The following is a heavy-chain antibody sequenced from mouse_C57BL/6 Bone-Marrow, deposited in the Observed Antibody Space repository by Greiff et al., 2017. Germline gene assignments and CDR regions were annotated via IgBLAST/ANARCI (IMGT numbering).Heavy chain of an antibody. V-gene: IGHV14-2*01. CDR1: GFNITDYY. J-gene: IGHJ4*01. CDR3: DRNEDGSSYGYAMDY. Sequence: VQLQQSGAELVKPGASVKLSCTASGFNITDYYMPWVKQRPEQGLEWIGSIDPEDGDTKYAPKFQGKATITADTSSNTANLQLSSLTSEATDVYYCDRNEDGSSYGYAMDYWGQGTTLTVSS. D-gene: IGHD1-1*01. CDR2: IDPEDGDT.